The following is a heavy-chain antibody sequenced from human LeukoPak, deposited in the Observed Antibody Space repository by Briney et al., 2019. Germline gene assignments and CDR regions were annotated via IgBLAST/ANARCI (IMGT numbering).Heavy chain of an antibody. Sequence: PSETLSLTGIFSVGSIRSGGSYWGWIRRPPGKGLGWIGYIYYSGSTYYNPSLKSRVTISVDTSKNQFSLKLSSVTAADTAVYYCARGPWIQLWLRYFDLWGRGTLVTVSS. CDR1: VGSIRSGGSY. D-gene: IGHD5-18*01. CDR3: ARGPWIQLWLRYFDL. CDR2: IYYSGST. J-gene: IGHJ2*01. V-gene: IGHV4-31*02.